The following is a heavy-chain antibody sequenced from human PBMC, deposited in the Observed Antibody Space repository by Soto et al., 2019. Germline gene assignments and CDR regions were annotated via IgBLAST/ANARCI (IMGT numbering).Heavy chain of an antibody. CDR3: VRSRQAEY. V-gene: IGHV3-23*01. Sequence: EVQLLESGGGLVQPGGSLRLSCAASGFTFTNYAINWVRQAPGKGLEWVSVIYSGGGTDYAGSVKGRFTISRDTSKDTLYLQMNSLRAEDTALYYSVRSRQAEYWGQGTLVTVSS. CDR2: IYSGGGT. CDR1: GFTFTNYA. J-gene: IGHJ4*02.